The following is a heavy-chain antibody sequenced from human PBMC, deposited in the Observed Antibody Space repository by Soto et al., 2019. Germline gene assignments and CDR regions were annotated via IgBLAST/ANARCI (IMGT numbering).Heavy chain of an antibody. D-gene: IGHD3-3*01. CDR3: VKVGGITIFGVVIRPPGDYYYGMDV. V-gene: IGHV3-64D*08. CDR2: IISNGGST. CDR1: GFTFSSYA. Sequence: SLRLSCSASGFTFSSYAMHLVRQAPGKGLEYVSAIISNGGSTYYADSVKGRFTISRDNSKNTLYLQMSSLRAEDTAVYYCVKVGGITIFGVVIRPPGDYYYGMDVWGQGTTVTVSS. J-gene: IGHJ6*02.